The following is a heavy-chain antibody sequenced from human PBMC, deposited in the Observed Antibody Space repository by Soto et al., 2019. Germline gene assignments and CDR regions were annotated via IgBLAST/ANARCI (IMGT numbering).Heavy chain of an antibody. CDR2: INHSGST. CDR1: GGSFSGYY. V-gene: IGHV4-34*01. D-gene: IGHD6-19*01. J-gene: IGHJ4*02. CDR3: ARRYSSGWYHFDY. Sequence: SETLSLTCAVYGGSFSGYYWSWIRQPPGKGLEWIGEINHSGSTNYNPSLKSRITISVDTSKNQFSLKLSSVTAADTAVYYCARRYSSGWYHFDYWGQGTLVTVSS.